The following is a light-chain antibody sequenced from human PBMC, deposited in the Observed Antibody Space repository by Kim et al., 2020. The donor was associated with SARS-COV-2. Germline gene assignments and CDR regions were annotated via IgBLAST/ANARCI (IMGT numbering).Light chain of an antibody. V-gene: IGKV3-20*01. CDR2: DTS. CDR3: QLYGSSPRT. Sequence: PGERATLSCRASQGVNSGYLAWYQQKPGQSPRLLIYDTSSRATGIPDRFSGSGSGTDFTLTISRLEPEDCALYYCQLYGSSPRTFGQGTKVDIK. J-gene: IGKJ1*01. CDR1: QGVNSGY.